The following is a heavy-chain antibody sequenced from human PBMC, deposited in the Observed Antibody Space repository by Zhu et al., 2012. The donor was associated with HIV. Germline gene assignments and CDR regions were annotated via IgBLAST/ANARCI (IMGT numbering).Heavy chain of an antibody. D-gene: IGHD3-10*01. CDR1: GGSISSYY. CDR2: INTSGST. J-gene: IGHJ4*02. Sequence: QVQLQESGPGLVKPSETLSLTCTVSGGSISSYYRSWIRQPAGKGLEWIGRINTSGSTNYNPSLKSRVTMSVDSSENQFSLKLSPVTAADTAVYYCARLYGSGSFDNWGQGTLVTVSS. V-gene: IGHV4-4*07. CDR3: ARLYGSGSFDN.